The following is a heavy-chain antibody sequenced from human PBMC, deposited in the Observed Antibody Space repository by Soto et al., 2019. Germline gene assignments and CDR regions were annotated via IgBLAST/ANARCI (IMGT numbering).Heavy chain of an antibody. CDR1: GFTFSNYW. D-gene: IGHD1-20*01. CDR2: VNGDGSGT. J-gene: IGHJ3*01. V-gene: IGHV3-74*01. Sequence: PGGYLRLSCAASGFTFSNYWMHWVRQAPGKGLVWVSRVNGDGSGTFYADSVKGRFTISRDNAENTVFLQMNSLRAEDTAVYYCARDNWNTVWGQGTMVTVSS. CDR3: ARDNWNTV.